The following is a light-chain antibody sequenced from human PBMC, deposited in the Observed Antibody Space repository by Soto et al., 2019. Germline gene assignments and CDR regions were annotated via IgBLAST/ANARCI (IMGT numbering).Light chain of an antibody. V-gene: IGLV2-23*01. CDR3: CSFAGRTTWV. J-gene: IGLJ3*02. Sequence: QSALTQPASVSGSPGQSITISCTGTSSDVGSYNFVSWYQQSPGKAPKLIIYEDNKRPSRVSNRFSGSKSGDTASLTISGLQADHEADYYCCSFAGRTTWVFGGGTKLTVL. CDR2: EDN. CDR1: SSDVGSYNF.